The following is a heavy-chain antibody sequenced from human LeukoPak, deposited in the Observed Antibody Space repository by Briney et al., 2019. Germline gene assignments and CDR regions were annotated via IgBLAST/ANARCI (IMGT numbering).Heavy chain of an antibody. CDR2: ISGSGGST. Sequence: GSLRLSCAASGFTFSSYAMSWVRQAPGKGLEWVSAISGSGGSTYYADSVKGRFTISRDNSKNTLYLQMNSLRAEDTAVYYCAKNDGPYYYDSSGYYYDYWGQGTLVTVSS. CDR1: GFTFSSYA. V-gene: IGHV3-23*01. D-gene: IGHD3-22*01. J-gene: IGHJ4*02. CDR3: AKNDGPYYYDSSGYYYDY.